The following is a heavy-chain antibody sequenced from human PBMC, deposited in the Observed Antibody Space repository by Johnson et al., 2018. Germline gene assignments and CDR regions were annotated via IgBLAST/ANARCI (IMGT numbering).Heavy chain of an antibody. D-gene: IGHD3-10*01. CDR2: IRSPGYGGTT. J-gene: IGHJ6*02. CDR1: GFTFSDYA. Sequence: VQLVESGGGLVKPGRSLRLSCTTSGFTFSDYAMTWFRQAPGKGLELIGFIRSPGYGGTTEYAASLGGRFTISRDDSKSIAHLQMNSLKIEDTAVYYCTRLEAIWGVISGLDVWGQGTTVTVS. V-gene: IGHV3-49*05. CDR3: TRLEAIWGVISGLDV.